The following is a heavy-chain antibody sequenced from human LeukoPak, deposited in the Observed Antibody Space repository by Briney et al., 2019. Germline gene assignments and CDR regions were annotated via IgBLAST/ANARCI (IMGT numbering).Heavy chain of an antibody. D-gene: IGHD3-22*01. CDR2: IYYSGST. CDR1: GGSISSYY. CDR3: ARGRRLVDY. Sequence: SETQSLTCTVSGGSISSYYWSWIRQPPGKGLEWIGYIYYSGSTNYNPSLKSRVTISVDTSKNQFSLKLSSVTAADTAVYDWARGRRLVDYWGQGTLVTGSS. J-gene: IGHJ4*02. V-gene: IGHV4-59*01.